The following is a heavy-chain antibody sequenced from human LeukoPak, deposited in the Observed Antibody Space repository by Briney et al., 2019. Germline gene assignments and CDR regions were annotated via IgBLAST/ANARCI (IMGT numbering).Heavy chain of an antibody. Sequence: GASVKVSCKASGYTFTSYDINWVRQATGQGLEWMGWMNPNSGNTGYAQKFQGRVTMTRTTSISTAYMELSSLRSEDTAVYYCARVKKYYGSGSYYMDVWGKGTTVTISS. V-gene: IGHV1-8*01. CDR1: GYTFTSYD. J-gene: IGHJ6*03. CDR2: MNPNSGNT. CDR3: ARVKKYYGSGSYYMDV. D-gene: IGHD3-10*01.